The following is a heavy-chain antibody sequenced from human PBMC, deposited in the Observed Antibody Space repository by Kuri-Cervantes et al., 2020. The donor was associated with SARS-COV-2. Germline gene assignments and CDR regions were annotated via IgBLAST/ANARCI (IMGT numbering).Heavy chain of an antibody. CDR1: GFTFSSYA. V-gene: IGHV3-74*01. CDR3: VRDGDHWNFDY. Sequence: GESLKISCAASGFTFSSYAMSWVRQAPGKGLVWVSRINPDGSYTNNADSVKGRFTLSRDNAKNMLFLQMNSLRAEDTAVYYCVRDGDHWNFDYWGQGTLVTVYS. CDR2: INPDGSYT. J-gene: IGHJ4*02. D-gene: IGHD1-1*01.